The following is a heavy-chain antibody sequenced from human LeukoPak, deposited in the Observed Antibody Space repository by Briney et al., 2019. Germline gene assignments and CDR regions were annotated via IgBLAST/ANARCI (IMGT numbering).Heavy chain of an antibody. CDR1: GYTFTSYY. Sequence: EASVKVSCKASGYTFTSYYMHWVRQAPGQGLEWMGIINPSGGSTSYAQKFQGRVTMTRDTSTSTVYMELSSLRSEDTAVYYCARADSKWELLHDYYYYMDVWGKGTTVTVSS. CDR2: INPSGGST. CDR3: ARADSKWELLHDYYYYMDV. V-gene: IGHV1-46*01. D-gene: IGHD1-26*01. J-gene: IGHJ6*03.